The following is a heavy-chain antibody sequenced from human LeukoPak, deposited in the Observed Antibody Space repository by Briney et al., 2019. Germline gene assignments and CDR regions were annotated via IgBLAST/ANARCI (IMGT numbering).Heavy chain of an antibody. CDR2: ISGSGGST. D-gene: IGHD6-19*01. J-gene: IGHJ3*02. Sequence: PGGSLRLSCAASGFTFSSYAMSWVRQAPGKGLEWVSAISGSGGSTYYADSVKGQFTISRDNSKNTLYLQMNSLRAEDTAVYYCAKGKSSGWYWGAFDIWGQGTMVTVSS. CDR3: AKGKSSGWYWGAFDI. V-gene: IGHV3-23*01. CDR1: GFTFSSYA.